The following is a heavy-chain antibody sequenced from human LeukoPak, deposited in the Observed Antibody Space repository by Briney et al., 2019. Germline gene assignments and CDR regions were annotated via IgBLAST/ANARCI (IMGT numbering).Heavy chain of an antibody. CDR2: MNRDGSDT. D-gene: IGHD6-6*01. Sequence: TGGSLRLSCAVSGISFSSYWMHWVRQAPGKGLVWVSGMNRDGSDTIYADSVKGRFTISRDNAKNTLYLQMNSLRAGDTAVYYCARDPVEQLVRSYYYYYGMDVWGQGTTVTVSS. J-gene: IGHJ6*02. CDR1: GISFSSYW. CDR3: ARDPVEQLVRSYYYYYGMDV. V-gene: IGHV3-74*01.